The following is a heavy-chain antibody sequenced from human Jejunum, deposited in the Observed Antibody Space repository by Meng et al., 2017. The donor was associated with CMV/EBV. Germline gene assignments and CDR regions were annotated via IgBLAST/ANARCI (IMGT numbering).Heavy chain of an antibody. Sequence: SGFTFSSYDMTWVRRAPGKGLEWLSGIGRGTGETYYADSVKGRFTVSRDNSKNTLYLQINSLRVEDTALYYCAKSQRENYYRLDFDHWGQGTLVTVSS. D-gene: IGHD3-16*02. CDR3: AKSQRENYYRLDFDH. CDR1: GFTFSSYD. CDR2: IGRGTGET. J-gene: IGHJ4*02. V-gene: IGHV3-23*01.